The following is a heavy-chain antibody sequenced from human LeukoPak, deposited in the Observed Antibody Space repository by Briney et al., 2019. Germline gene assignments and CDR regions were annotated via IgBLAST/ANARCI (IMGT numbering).Heavy chain of an antibody. Sequence: GGSLRLSCAASGFTVSSNYMNWVRQAPGKGLEWVSVIYSGGSTYYADSVKGRFTISRDNSKNALYLQMNSLRAEDTAVYYCANGRIQLCSYWGKGTTVTISS. CDR2: IYSGGST. CDR3: ANGRIQLCSY. J-gene: IGHJ6*04. D-gene: IGHD5-18*01. CDR1: GFTVSSNY. V-gene: IGHV3-53*05.